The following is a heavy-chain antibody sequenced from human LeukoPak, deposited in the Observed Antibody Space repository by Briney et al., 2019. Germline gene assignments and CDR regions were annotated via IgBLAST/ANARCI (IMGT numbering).Heavy chain of an antibody. J-gene: IGHJ3*02. CDR3: ARGGSYLSAFDI. CDR2: ISSSGSTI. D-gene: IGHD1-26*01. V-gene: IGHV3-48*01. Sequence: GGSLRLSCAASGFTFSSYGMSSVRQAPGKGLEWVSYISSSGSTIYYADSVKGRFTISRDNSKNTLYLQMNSLRAEDTAVYYCARGGSYLSAFDIWGQGTMVTVSS. CDR1: GFTFSSYG.